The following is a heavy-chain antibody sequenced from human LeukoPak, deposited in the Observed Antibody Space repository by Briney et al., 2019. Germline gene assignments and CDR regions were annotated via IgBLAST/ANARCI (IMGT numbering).Heavy chain of an antibody. D-gene: IGHD3-22*01. V-gene: IGHV3-72*01. Sequence: GGSLRLSCAASGVTLSDHHVDWVRQAPGKGLEWVGRTRDKARSYRTEYAASVDGRFTISRDDSKNAVYLQMNSLKTEDTAVYYCTRTYYYDSRDYFDYWGQGALVTVSS. CDR3: TRTYYYDSRDYFDY. CDR1: GVTLSDHH. J-gene: IGHJ4*02. CDR2: TRDKARSYRT.